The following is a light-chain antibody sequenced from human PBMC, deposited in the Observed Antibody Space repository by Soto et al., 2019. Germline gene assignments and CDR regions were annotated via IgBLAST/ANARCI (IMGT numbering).Light chain of an antibody. CDR1: QSVSGY. V-gene: IGKV3-11*01. Sequence: EIVLTQSPATLSLSPGERATPSCRASQSVSGYLAWYQQKPGQAPRLLIYDASNRATGIPARFSGRGSGTDFTLTISSLEPGDFAVYYCQQRSNWPFTFGPGTTVDVK. CDR2: DAS. J-gene: IGKJ3*01. CDR3: QQRSNWPFT.